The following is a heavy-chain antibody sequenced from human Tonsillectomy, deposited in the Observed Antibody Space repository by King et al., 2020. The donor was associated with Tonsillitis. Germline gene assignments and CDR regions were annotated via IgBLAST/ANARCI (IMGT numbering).Heavy chain of an antibody. CDR3: ARGMATIISRTTYYFDD. V-gene: IGHV3-30-3*01. J-gene: IGHJ4*02. D-gene: IGHD5-24*01. Sequence: QLVQSGGGVVQPGRSLRLSCAASGFTFSSYAMHWVRQAPGKGLEWVAVISYDGSNKYYADSVKGRFTVSRDNSKNTLYLQMNSLRAEDTAVYYCARGMATIISRTTYYFDDWGQGTLVTVSS. CDR2: ISYDGSNK. CDR1: GFTFSSYA.